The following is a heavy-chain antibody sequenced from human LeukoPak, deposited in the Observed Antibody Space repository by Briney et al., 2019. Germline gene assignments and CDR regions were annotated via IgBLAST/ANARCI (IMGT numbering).Heavy chain of an antibody. V-gene: IGHV4-34*01. Sequence: PSETLSLTCAVYGGSFSGYYWSWIRQPPGKGLEWIGEINHSGSTNYNPSPKSRVTISVDTSKNQFSLKLSSVTAADTAVYYCARGKYYEFWSGQTSNYYMDVWGKGTTVTVSS. J-gene: IGHJ6*03. D-gene: IGHD3-3*01. CDR2: INHSGST. CDR1: GGSFSGYY. CDR3: ARGKYYEFWSGQTSNYYMDV.